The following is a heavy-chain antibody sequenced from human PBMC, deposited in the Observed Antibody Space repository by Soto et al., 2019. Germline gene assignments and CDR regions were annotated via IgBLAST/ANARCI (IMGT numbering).Heavy chain of an antibody. CDR2: IKSKTDGGTT. CDR3: TTARRSDY. CDR1: GFTLSNAW. J-gene: IGHJ4*02. V-gene: IGHV3-15*01. Sequence: EVQLVESGGGLVKPGGSLRLPCAASGFTLSNAWLSWVRQAPGKGLEWVGRIKSKTDGGTTDYAAPVKGRFTISRDDSKNTLYLQMTSMKSEDTAVYYCTTARRSDYWGQGTLVTVSS.